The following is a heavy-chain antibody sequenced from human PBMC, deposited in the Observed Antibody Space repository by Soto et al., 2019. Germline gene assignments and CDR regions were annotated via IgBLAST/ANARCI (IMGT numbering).Heavy chain of an antibody. V-gene: IGHV1-8*01. CDR2: MNPNSGNT. CDR1: GYTFTEND. D-gene: IGHD2-21*01. CDR3: GRAPLDYYSADYFDN. J-gene: IGHJ4*02. Sequence: QVQLVQSGAEVKRPGASVKVSCKASGYTFTENDINWVRQATGQGLEWMGWMNPNSGNTGYAQKFQGRVTMTRDNSITTAYMELSSLRSEDTAVYCCGRAPLDYYSADYFDNWGQGTLVTVSS.